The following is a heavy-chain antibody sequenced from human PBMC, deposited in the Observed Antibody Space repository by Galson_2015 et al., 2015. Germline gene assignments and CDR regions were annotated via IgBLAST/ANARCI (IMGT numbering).Heavy chain of an antibody. D-gene: IGHD3-16*01. J-gene: IGHJ3*01. CDR1: DDSMRRSSHY. V-gene: IGHV4-39*01. CDR3: ARTRGGRDAFDL. CDR2: VFKPGTT. Sequence: SETLSLTCTVSDDSMRRSSHYWGWIRQAPGKGLEWIGSVFKPGTTYDNPSLKSRVTISIDPSKNQFSLILVSVTAADAAVYYCARTRGGRDAFDLWGQGSTVAVSS.